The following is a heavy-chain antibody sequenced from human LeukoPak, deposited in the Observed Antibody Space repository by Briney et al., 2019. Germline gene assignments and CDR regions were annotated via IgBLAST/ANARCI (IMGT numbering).Heavy chain of an antibody. CDR1: GFTFSSSW. CDR2: IKQDGSEK. Sequence: GGSLRLSCAASGFTFSSSWMSWVRQAPGKGLEWVANIKQDGSEKYYVDSVKGRFTISRDNAKNSLYLQMNSLRAEDTAVYYCARALPGSSWYLVYWGQGTLVTVSS. J-gene: IGHJ4*02. D-gene: IGHD6-13*01. V-gene: IGHV3-7*01. CDR3: ARALPGSSWYLVY.